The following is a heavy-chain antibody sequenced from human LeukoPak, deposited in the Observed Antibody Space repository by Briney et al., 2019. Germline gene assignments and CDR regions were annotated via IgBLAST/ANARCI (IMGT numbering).Heavy chain of an antibody. V-gene: IGHV3-21*01. CDR1: GFTFSSYS. Sequence: GGSLRPSCAASGFTFSSYSMNWVRQAPGKGLEWVSSISSSSSYIYYADSVKGRFTISRDNAKNSLYLQMNSLRAEDTAVYYCARGGDYYGSGTAPGAFDIWGQGTMVTVSS. D-gene: IGHD3-10*01. CDR3: ARGGDYYGSGTAPGAFDI. J-gene: IGHJ3*02. CDR2: ISSSSSYI.